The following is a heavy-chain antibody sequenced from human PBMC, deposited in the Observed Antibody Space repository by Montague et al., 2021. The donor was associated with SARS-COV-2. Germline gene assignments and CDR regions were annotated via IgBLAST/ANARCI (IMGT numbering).Heavy chain of an antibody. CDR1: GGSISSSSYY. CDR3: TSGGGKFGSEFDY. V-gene: IGHV4-39*07. CDR2: IYYSGST. Sequence: SETLSLTCTVSGGSISSSSYYWGWIRQPPGKGLEWIGSIYYSGSTYYNPSLKSRVTIAVDTSKNQFSLKLSSVTAADTAVYYCTSGGGKFGSEFDYWGQGTLVTVSS. J-gene: IGHJ4*02. D-gene: IGHD3-16*01.